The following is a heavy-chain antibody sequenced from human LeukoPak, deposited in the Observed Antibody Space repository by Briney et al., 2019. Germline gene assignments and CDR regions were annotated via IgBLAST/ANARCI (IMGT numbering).Heavy chain of an antibody. D-gene: IGHD5-24*01. V-gene: IGHV3-7*01. CDR3: ARERDGRFFDY. Sequence: GGSLRLSCAVSGHIFRSYWMSWVRQAPGKGLEWVANINQDGSEKYFVDSVKGRFTISRDNAKNSLHLQMNTLRAEDTAVYYCARERDGRFFDYWGQGTLVTVSS. CDR1: GHIFRSYW. J-gene: IGHJ4*02. CDR2: INQDGSEK.